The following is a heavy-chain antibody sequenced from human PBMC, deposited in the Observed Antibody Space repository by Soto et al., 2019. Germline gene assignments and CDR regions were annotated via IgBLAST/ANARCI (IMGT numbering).Heavy chain of an antibody. CDR3: AKVLSSGSYSGALEY. CDR2: ISASGGST. CDR1: GLSISSFA. V-gene: IGHV3-23*01. D-gene: IGHD1-26*01. J-gene: IGHJ4*02. Sequence: GGSLRLGCVASGLSISSFAMSWVRQAPGKGLEWASAISASGGSTYADSVKGRFTISRDNSKNTLYLQMNSLRVEDTAVYYCAKVLSSGSYSGALEYWGEGALVTVSS.